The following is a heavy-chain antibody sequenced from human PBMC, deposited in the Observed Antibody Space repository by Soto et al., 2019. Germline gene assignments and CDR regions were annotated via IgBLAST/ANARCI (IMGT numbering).Heavy chain of an antibody. CDR2: IYPGDSDT. Sequence: GESLKISCKGSGYSFTSYWIGWVRQMPGKGLEWMGIIYPGDSDTRYSPSFQGQVTISADKSISTAYLQWSSLKASDTAMYYCARHITGTTLYYYYYGMDVWGQGTTVTV. CDR3: ARHITGTTLYYYYYGMDV. D-gene: IGHD1-7*01. CDR1: GYSFTSYW. J-gene: IGHJ6*02. V-gene: IGHV5-51*01.